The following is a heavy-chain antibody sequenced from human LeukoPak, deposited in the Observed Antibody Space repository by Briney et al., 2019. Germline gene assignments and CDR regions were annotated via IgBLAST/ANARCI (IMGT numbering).Heavy chain of an antibody. CDR2: IYHSGST. J-gene: IGHJ5*02. CDR3: ARERRLIDFWSGYPPHNNWFDP. D-gene: IGHD3-3*01. CDR1: GYSISSGYY. V-gene: IGHV4-38-2*02. Sequence: SETLSLTCTVSGYSISSGYYWGWIRQPPGKGLEWIGSIYHSGSTYYNPSLKSRVTISVDTSKNQFSLKLSSVTAADTAVYYCARERRLIDFWSGYPPHNNWFDPWGQGTLVTVSS.